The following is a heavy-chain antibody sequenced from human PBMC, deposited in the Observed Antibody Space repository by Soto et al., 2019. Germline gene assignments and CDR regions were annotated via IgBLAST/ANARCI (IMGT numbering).Heavy chain of an antibody. CDR1: GGSMRSYY. CDR3: AILGTPVAPFDY. Sequence: QVQLQESGPGLVKPSETLSLTCTVSGGSMRSYYWSWIRQPPGKGLEWIGNIYYSASTNYNPSLKSRIHISIDTSKIQCSLKRSSVTAADTAVYYCAILGTPVAPFDYWGQGTLVTVSS. CDR2: IYYSAST. V-gene: IGHV4-59*08. J-gene: IGHJ4*02. D-gene: IGHD1-1*01.